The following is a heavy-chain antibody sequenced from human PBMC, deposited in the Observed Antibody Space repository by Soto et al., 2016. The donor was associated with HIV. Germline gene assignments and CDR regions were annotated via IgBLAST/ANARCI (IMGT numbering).Heavy chain of an antibody. D-gene: IGHD4-17*01. CDR1: GFSFDGYG. Sequence: EVQLVESGGGVVRPGGSLRLSCAASGFSFDGYGMNWVRQAPGKGLEWVSGINWSGGSTGYADSVKGRFTISRDNAKNSQYLQMNSLRAEDTALYYCARDREATVRYFDYWGQGTLVTVSS. CDR3: ARDREATVRYFDY. J-gene: IGHJ4*02. CDR2: INWSGGST. V-gene: IGHV3-20*04.